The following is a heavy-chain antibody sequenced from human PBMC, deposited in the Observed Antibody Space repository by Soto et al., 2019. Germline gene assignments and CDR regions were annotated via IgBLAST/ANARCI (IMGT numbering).Heavy chain of an antibody. V-gene: IGHV4-39*01. Sequence: SETLSLTCTVSGGSMSSSDSYWGWIRQPPGKGLEWIGDIYYRGTSNYNPSLKSRVTISVDTSKNQFSLNLSSVTAADTAVYYCARRRQGDWIDSWGHGTLVTVSS. CDR3: ARRRQGDWIDS. CDR2: IYYRGTS. J-gene: IGHJ5*01. CDR1: GGSMSSSDSY.